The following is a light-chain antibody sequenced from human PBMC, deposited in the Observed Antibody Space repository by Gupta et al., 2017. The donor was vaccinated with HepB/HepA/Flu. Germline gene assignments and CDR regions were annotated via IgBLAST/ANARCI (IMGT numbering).Light chain of an antibody. CDR3: AAWDDSLNGVV. CDR1: SSNIGSNT. V-gene: IGLV1-44*01. Sequence: QSVLTQPTSASGTPGQRVPISCSGSSSNIGSNTVNWYQQLPGPAPKLLIYSNNPRPSGVPDRCSGSKSGTSASLAISGLQSEDEADYYCAAWDDSLNGVVFGGGTKLTVL. J-gene: IGLJ2*01. CDR2: SNN.